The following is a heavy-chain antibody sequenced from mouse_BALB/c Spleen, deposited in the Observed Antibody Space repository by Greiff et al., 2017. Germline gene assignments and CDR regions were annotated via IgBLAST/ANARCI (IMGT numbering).Heavy chain of an antibody. D-gene: IGHD1-1*01. V-gene: IGHV3-2*02. CDR1: GYSITSDYA. Sequence: DVQLQESGPGLVKPSQSLSLTCTVTGYSITSDYAWNWIRQFPGNKLEWMGYISYSGSTSYNPSLKSRISITRDTSKNQFFLQLNSVTTEDTATYYCARVYYYGPPYYFDYWGQGTTLTVSS. CDR2: ISYSGST. J-gene: IGHJ2*01. CDR3: ARVYYYGPPYYFDY.